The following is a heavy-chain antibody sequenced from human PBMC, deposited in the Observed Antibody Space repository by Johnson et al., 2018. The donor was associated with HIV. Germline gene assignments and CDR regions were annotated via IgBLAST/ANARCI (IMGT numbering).Heavy chain of an antibody. CDR1: GFTFSDHY. D-gene: IGHD2-8*01. CDR2: SKNKANSYTT. V-gene: IGHV3-72*01. CDR3: ARDPSYCTNGVCYKLPDAFDI. Sequence: VQLVESGGGLVQPGGSLRLSCAASGFTFSDHYMDWVRQAPGKGLEWVGRSKNKANSYTTEYADSVKGRFTISRDNAKNSLYLQMNSLRAEDTAVYYCARDPSYCTNGVCYKLPDAFDIWGQGTMVTVSS. J-gene: IGHJ3*02.